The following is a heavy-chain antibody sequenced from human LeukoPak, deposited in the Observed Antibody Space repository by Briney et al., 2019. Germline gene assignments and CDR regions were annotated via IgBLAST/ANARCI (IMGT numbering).Heavy chain of an antibody. CDR3: ANYGKHDY. CDR1: GFTFSSYA. Sequence: SGGSLRLSCAASGFTFSSYAMSWVRQAPGKGLEWVSGISGSGGSTDYADSVKGRFTISRDNSKNTLYLQMNSLRAEDTAVYYCANYGKHDYWGQGTLVTVSS. CDR2: ISGSGGST. D-gene: IGHD4-17*01. J-gene: IGHJ4*02. V-gene: IGHV3-23*01.